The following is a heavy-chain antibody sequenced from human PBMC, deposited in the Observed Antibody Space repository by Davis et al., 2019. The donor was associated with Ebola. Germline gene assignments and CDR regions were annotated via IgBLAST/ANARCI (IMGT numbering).Heavy chain of an antibody. CDR1: GGTFSSYA. Sequence: AASVKVSCKASGGTFSSYAISWVRQAPGQGLEWMGGIIPIFGTANYAQKFQGRVTITADESTSTAYMELSSLRSEDTAVYYCARDLGGVIVKGDAFDIWGQGTMVAVSS. CDR2: IIPIFGTA. V-gene: IGHV1-69*13. CDR3: ARDLGGVIVKGDAFDI. J-gene: IGHJ3*02. D-gene: IGHD3-16*02.